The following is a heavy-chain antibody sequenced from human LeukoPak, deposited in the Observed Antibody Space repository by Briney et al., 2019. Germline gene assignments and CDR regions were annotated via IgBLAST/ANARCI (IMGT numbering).Heavy chain of an antibody. CDR3: ARVRGLIYVGRYCGGDRYSVGWFDP. Sequence: ASVKVSCKASGYTFTGYYMHWVRQAPGQGLEWMGWINPNSGGTNYAQKFQGRVTMTRDTSISTAYMELSRLRSDDTAVYYCARVRGLIYVGRYCGGDRYSVGWFDPWGQGTLVTVSS. V-gene: IGHV1-2*02. D-gene: IGHD2-21*02. J-gene: IGHJ5*02. CDR1: GYTFTGYY. CDR2: INPNSGGT.